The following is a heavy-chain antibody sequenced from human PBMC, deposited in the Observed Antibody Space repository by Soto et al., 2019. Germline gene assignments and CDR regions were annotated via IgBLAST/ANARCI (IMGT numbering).Heavy chain of an antibody. CDR2: IYYSGST. V-gene: IGHV4-61*01. Sequence: SETLSLTCTVSGGSVSSGSYYWSWIRQPPGKGLEWIGYIYYSGSTNYNPSLKSRVTISVDTSKNQFSLKLSSVTAADTAVYYCARAPQDSSGYYQNWFDPWGQGTLVTSPQ. D-gene: IGHD3-22*01. CDR3: ARAPQDSSGYYQNWFDP. CDR1: GGSVSSGSYY. J-gene: IGHJ5*02.